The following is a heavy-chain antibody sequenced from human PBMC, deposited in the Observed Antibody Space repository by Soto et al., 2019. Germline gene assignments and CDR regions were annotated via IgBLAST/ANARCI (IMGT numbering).Heavy chain of an antibody. CDR3: ATVTKHYDGLGTPYNYYYDMDL. J-gene: IGHJ6*04. Sequence: PSETMSLTCAVYGGSFSGYYWSWIRQPPGKGLEWIGEINHSGSTNYNPSLKSRVTISVDTSKNQFSLKLSSVTAADTAVYYCATVTKHYDGLGTPYNYYYDMDLWGKATTGTV. CDR1: GGSFSGYY. D-gene: IGHD3-10*01. CDR2: INHSGST. V-gene: IGHV4-34*01.